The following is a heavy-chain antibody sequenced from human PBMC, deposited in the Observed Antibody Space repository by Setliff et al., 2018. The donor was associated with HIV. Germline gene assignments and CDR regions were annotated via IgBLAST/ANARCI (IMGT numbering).Heavy chain of an antibody. CDR3: ARGAYYGSGSYHDSRY. CDR1: GYTFTSYD. D-gene: IGHD3-10*01. Sequence: ASVKVSCKASGYTFTSYDINWVRQATGQGLEWMGWMNPNSGNTGYAQKFQGRVTMTRTTSISTAYMELSSLRSEDTAVYYCARGAYYGSGSYHDSRYWGQGTLVTVSS. J-gene: IGHJ4*02. CDR2: MNPNSGNT. V-gene: IGHV1-8*01.